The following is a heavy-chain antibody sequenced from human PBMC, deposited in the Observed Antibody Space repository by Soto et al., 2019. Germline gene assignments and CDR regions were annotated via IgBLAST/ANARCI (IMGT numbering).Heavy chain of an antibody. CDR1: GYTFTSYG. D-gene: IGHD2-15*01. CDR2: ISACNGNT. Sequence: GASVKVSCKASGYTFTSYGISWVRQAPGQGLEWMGWISACNGNTNYAQKLQGRVTMTTDTSTSTAYMELRSLRSDDTAVYYCARAPRDIVVVVAADFDYWGQGTLVTVSS. V-gene: IGHV1-18*01. J-gene: IGHJ4*02. CDR3: ARAPRDIVVVVAADFDY.